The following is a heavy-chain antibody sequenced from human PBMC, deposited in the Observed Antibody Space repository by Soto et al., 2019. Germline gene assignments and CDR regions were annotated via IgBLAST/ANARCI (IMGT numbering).Heavy chain of an antibody. D-gene: IGHD2-15*01. Sequence: ESGGGLVRPGRSLRLSCTASGFTFDDDAMHWVRQAPGSGLEWVSGITWNSGNIAYADSVKGRFTIARDDDNNSLYLQMNSLRPEDTALYYCVKDSYADFHRVLSTAEYFFDYWGHGTLVTVSS. CDR1: GFTFDDDA. CDR3: VKDSYADFHRVLSTAEYFFDY. CDR2: ITWNSGNI. V-gene: IGHV3-9*01. J-gene: IGHJ4*01.